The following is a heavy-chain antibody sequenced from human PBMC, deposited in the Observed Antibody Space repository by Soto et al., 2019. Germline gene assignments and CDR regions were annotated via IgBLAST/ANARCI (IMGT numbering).Heavy chain of an antibody. D-gene: IGHD3-22*01. Sequence: SETLSLTCTVSGGSIISSSYYFFCIRQPPWKGLELIGSIYYSGSTYYNPSLKSRVTISVDTSKNQFSLKLSSVTAADTAVYYCARQSYYDSSGSRAFDPWGQGTLVTVSS. CDR3: ARQSYYDSSGSRAFDP. V-gene: IGHV4-39*01. J-gene: IGHJ5*02. CDR1: GGSIISSSYY. CDR2: IYYSGST.